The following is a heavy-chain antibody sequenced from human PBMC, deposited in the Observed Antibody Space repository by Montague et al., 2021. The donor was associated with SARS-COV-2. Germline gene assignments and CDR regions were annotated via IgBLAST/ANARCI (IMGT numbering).Heavy chain of an antibody. CDR1: SGSFSDYY. CDR2: INHTGSA. D-gene: IGHD2-2*01. V-gene: IGHV4-34*01. Sequence: SETLSLTCAVYSGSFSDYYRTWIRQPPGKGLEWIGEINHTGSATYNPSLKSRVTLSVDTPKNQFSLKLQSVTAADTAVYFCARQLPSYCSTNKCYPYYFDVWGQGALVTVSS. CDR3: ARQLPSYCSTNKCYPYYFDV. J-gene: IGHJ4*02.